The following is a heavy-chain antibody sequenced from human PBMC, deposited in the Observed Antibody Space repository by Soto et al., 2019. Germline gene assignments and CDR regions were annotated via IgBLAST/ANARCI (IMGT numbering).Heavy chain of an antibody. CDR2: ISGSGGST. CDR3: AKDGQWLPRGPIDS. Sequence: EVQLLESGGGLVQPGGSLRLSCAASGFTFSSYAMSWVRQAPGKGLEWVSAISGSGGSTYYADFVKGRFTISRDNSKNTLYLQMNSLRAEDTAVYYCAKDGQWLPRGPIDSWGQGTLVTVSS. D-gene: IGHD6-19*01. J-gene: IGHJ4*02. CDR1: GFTFSSYA. V-gene: IGHV3-23*01.